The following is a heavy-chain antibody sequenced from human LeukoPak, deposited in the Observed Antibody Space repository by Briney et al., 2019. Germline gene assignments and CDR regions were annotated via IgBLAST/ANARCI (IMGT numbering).Heavy chain of an antibody. CDR3: ARGCGGDCAAFDN. CDR1: GFTFGDFV. J-gene: IGHJ4*02. CDR2: IRSTTYDETT. D-gene: IGHD2-21*02. V-gene: IGHV3-49*04. Sequence: PGRSLRLSCTASGFTFGDFVMSWVRQAPGKGLEWVSFIRSTTYDETTEYAASVQGRFTISRGDFRGIAYLQMNSLKTEDTAVYYCARGCGGDCAAFDNWGQGTLVTVSS.